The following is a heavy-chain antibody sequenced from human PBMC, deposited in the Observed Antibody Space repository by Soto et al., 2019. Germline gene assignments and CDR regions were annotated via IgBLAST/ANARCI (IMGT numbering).Heavy chain of an antibody. CDR3: ARERGYIADY. V-gene: IGHV4-59*01. CDR2: IYYSGST. Sequence: QVQLQESGPGLVKPSETLSLTCTVSGGSISSYYWSWIRQPPGKGLEWIGYIYYSGSTNYNPSLKGRVTISVDTVKNQFSLKLSSVSAVDTGVYYCARERGYIADYWGQGTLVTVSS. CDR1: GGSISSYY. D-gene: IGHD5-12*01. J-gene: IGHJ4*02.